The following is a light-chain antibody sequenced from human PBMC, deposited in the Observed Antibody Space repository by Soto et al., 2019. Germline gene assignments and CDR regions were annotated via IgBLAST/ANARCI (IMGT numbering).Light chain of an antibody. J-gene: IGLJ1*01. Sequence: QSVLTQPASVSGSPGQSITISCTGSGRDIGAYDYVSWYQQHPGNAPKLLIYGVKNRPSGVSYRFSASKSAFTASLTISGLQAEDEAHYYCSSYTTSYFYVFGPGTKVT. CDR2: GVK. CDR1: GRDIGAYDY. V-gene: IGLV2-14*01. CDR3: SSYTTSYFYV.